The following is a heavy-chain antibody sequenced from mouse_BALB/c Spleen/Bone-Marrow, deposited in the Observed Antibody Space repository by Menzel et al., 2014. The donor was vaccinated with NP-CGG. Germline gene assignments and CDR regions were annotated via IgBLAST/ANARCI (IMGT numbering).Heavy chain of an antibody. CDR2: IAPANGNT. J-gene: IGHJ3*01. D-gene: IGHD3-3*01. CDR1: GFTIKDAS. CDR3: GRAPGQVNV. Sequence: EVQLMESGAELVKPGASVKLSCTASGFTIKDASVHWVRQRPEQGLEWIGRIAPANGNTEYDPKFQGKATITADTSSNTAYLQLRSRTSEDTDGEDGGRAPGQVNVGGQGTLGTVSA. V-gene: IGHV14-3*02.